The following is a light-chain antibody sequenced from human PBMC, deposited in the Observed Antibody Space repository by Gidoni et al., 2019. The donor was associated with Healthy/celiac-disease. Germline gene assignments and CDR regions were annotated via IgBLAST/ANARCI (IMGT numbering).Light chain of an antibody. CDR3: QQGGT. Sequence: DIQMTQSPSSLSASVGDRVTITCRASQSISSYLNWYQQKPGKAPKLLIYAASSFQSGVPSRFSGSGSGTDFTLTISSLQPEDFATYYCQQGGTFGPGTKVDIK. J-gene: IGKJ3*01. CDR2: AAS. CDR1: QSISSY. V-gene: IGKV1-39*01.